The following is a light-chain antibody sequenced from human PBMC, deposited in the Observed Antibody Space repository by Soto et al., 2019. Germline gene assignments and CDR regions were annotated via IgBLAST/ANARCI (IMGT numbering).Light chain of an antibody. Sequence: DIQMTQSPSTLSASVGDRVTITCRASQSISSWLAWHQQKPGKAPRLLNYKASNLESGVPSRFSGSGSGTEFTLTISGLQPDDSATYYGKQYNDNWTFGQGTKVE. V-gene: IGKV1-5*03. J-gene: IGKJ1*01. CDR1: QSISSW. CDR3: KQYNDNWT. CDR2: KAS.